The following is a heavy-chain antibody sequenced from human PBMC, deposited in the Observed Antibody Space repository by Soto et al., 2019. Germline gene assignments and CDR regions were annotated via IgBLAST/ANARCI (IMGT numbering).Heavy chain of an antibody. CDR2: INAGNGNT. CDR1: GYTFTSYA. D-gene: IGHD2-2*01. Sequence: ASVKVSCKASGYTFTSYAMHWVRQAPGQRLEWMGWINAGNGNTKYSQKFQGRVTITRDTSASTAYMELSSLRSEDTAVYYCARVGPGLYQLQNWFDPWGQGTLVTVSS. V-gene: IGHV1-3*01. J-gene: IGHJ5*02. CDR3: ARVGPGLYQLQNWFDP.